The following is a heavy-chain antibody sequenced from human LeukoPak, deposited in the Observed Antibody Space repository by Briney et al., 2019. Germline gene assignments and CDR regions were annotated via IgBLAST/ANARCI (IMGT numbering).Heavy chain of an antibody. CDR3: ASGYSGYDYYYYGMDV. CDR1: GGSISSYY. J-gene: IGHJ6*02. Sequence: SETLSLTCTVSGGSISSYYWSWIRQPAGKGLEWIGRIYTSGSTNYNPSLKSRATMSVDTSKNQFSLKLSSVTAADTAVYYCASGYSGYDYYYYGMDVWGQGTTVTVSS. CDR2: IYTSGST. V-gene: IGHV4-4*07. D-gene: IGHD5-12*01.